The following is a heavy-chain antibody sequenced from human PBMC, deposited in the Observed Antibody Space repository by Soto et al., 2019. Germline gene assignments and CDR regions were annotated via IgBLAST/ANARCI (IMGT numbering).Heavy chain of an antibody. CDR2: INHSGST. CDR3: ARSVDP. Sequence: PSETLSLTCNVSGDSISSGGYYWTWIRQPPGKGLEWIGEINHSGSTNYNPSLKSRVTISVDTSKNQFSLKLSSVTAADTAVYYCARSVDPWGQGTLVTVSS. CDR1: GDSISSGGYY. V-gene: IGHV4-39*07. J-gene: IGHJ5*02.